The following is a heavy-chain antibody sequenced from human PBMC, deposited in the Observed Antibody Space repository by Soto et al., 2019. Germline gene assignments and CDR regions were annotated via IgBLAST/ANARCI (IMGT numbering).Heavy chain of an antibody. Sequence: GASLKVSCKASGYTFTSYYMHWVRQAPGQGLEWMGIINPSGGSTSYAQKFQGRVTMTRDTSTSTVYMELSSLRSEDTAVYYCARDFQQQLPYYNYGMDVWGQGTTVTVSS. D-gene: IGHD6-13*01. CDR1: GYTFTSYY. CDR2: INPSGGST. J-gene: IGHJ6*02. CDR3: ARDFQQQLPYYNYGMDV. V-gene: IGHV1-46*01.